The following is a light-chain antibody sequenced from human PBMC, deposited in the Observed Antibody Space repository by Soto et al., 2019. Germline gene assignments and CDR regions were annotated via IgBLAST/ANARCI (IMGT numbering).Light chain of an antibody. CDR1: QSVSSSY. V-gene: IGKV3-20*01. CDR2: GAS. J-gene: IGKJ1*01. Sequence: EIVLTQSPGTLSLSPGERATLSCRASQSVSSSYLAWYQQRPGQAPRLLIYGASSRATGIPDRFSGSGSGTDFTLTISRVEPDDFAVYYCQDYGSSRTFGQGTKVEIK. CDR3: QDYGSSRT.